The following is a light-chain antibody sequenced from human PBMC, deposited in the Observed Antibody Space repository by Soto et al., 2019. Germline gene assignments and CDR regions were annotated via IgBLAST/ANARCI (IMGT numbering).Light chain of an antibody. CDR2: AAS. CDR3: QQSHGIPYT. V-gene: IGKV1-39*01. Sequence: DSQMTQSPSSLSASVGDRVTITCRASQTISSYLNWYQQKPGKAPKLLIYAASSLQSGVPSRFSGSGSGTDFTLSISSLQPEDFATYYCQQSHGIPYTFGQGMKLEIK. CDR1: QTISSY. J-gene: IGKJ2*01.